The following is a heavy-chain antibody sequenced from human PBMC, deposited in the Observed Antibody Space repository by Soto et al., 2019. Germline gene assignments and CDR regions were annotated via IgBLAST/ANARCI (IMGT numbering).Heavy chain of an antibody. CDR3: ATGPTPAFAF. Sequence: EVQMVESGGGLVQPGGSLRLSCAASGFTFSTYWMHWVRQAPGKGLVWVSRIHSDGITTLYADSVTGRFTISRDNAKNTMFLQMNSLRAEDTAVYYCATGPTPAFAFWGRGTMVTVSS. J-gene: IGHJ3*01. D-gene: IGHD1-1*01. CDR2: IHSDGITT. CDR1: GFTFSTYW. V-gene: IGHV3-74*01.